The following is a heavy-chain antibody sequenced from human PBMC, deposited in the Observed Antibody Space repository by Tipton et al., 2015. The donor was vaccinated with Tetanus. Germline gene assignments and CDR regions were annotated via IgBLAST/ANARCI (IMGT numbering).Heavy chain of an antibody. CDR3: ARDRGVRGGYYYYHGMDV. Sequence: TLSLTCFVSGASARSEKYYWSWIRQPPGKGLEWIGYIYFNGTAKYNPSLKSRVTISVDTSQKQISLKVNSVTAADTAVYYCARDRGVRGGYYYYHGMDVWGQGTTVTVSS. V-gene: IGHV4-61*01. J-gene: IGHJ6*02. CDR2: IYFNGTA. CDR1: GASARSEKYY. D-gene: IGHD3-10*01.